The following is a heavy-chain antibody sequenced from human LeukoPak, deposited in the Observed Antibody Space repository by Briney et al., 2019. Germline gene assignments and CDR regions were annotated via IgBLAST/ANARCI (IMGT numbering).Heavy chain of an antibody. CDR2: INHSGST. Sequence: SETLSLTCAVYGGSFSGYYWSWVRQPPGKGLEWIGEINHSGSTNYNPSLKSRVTISVDTSKNQFSLKLSSVTAADTAVYYCARGPHTHYYGSGSYVYWGQGTLVTVSS. CDR1: GGSFSGYY. CDR3: ARGPHTHYYGSGSYVY. V-gene: IGHV4-34*01. J-gene: IGHJ4*02. D-gene: IGHD3-10*01.